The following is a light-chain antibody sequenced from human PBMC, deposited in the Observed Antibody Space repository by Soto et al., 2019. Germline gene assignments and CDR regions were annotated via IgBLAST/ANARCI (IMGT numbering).Light chain of an antibody. CDR1: QTVLYSSNNKNY. Sequence: DIVMTQSPDSLAVSLGERATIHCKSSQTVLYSSNNKNYLVWYRQKVGQPPKLLISWASTRESGVPDRFSGSGSGTDFTLTISSLQAEDVAVYYCQQYYGTPYTFGQGTKVDIK. CDR3: QQYYGTPYT. V-gene: IGKV4-1*01. CDR2: WAS. J-gene: IGKJ2*01.